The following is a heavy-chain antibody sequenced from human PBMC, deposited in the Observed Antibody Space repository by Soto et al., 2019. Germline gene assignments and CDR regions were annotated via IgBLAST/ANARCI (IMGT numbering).Heavy chain of an antibody. CDR1: GFTFSSYA. CDR3: ARDRRTPDY. J-gene: IGHJ4*02. Sequence: EVQLLESGGGLVQPGGSLRLSCAASGFTFSSYAMNWVRQAPGKGLEWVSGISTAGGSTYYADSVKGRFTISRDNSKNTLYLQINSLRAEDTALYYCARDRRTPDYWGQGTLVTVSS. V-gene: IGHV3-23*01. CDR2: ISTAGGST.